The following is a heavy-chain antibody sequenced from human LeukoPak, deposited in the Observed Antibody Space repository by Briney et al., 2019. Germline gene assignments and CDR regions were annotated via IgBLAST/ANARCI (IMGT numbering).Heavy chain of an antibody. J-gene: IGHJ5*01. Sequence: ASVKVSCKASGYTFTSYDINWVRQATGQGLEWMGWMNPNSGNTGYAQKFQGRVTMTRNTSISTAYMELSSLRSEDTAVYYCARGPSDFWSGYYSRGWFDPWGKEPWSPSPQ. V-gene: IGHV1-8*01. CDR2: MNPNSGNT. D-gene: IGHD3-3*01. CDR3: ARGPSDFWSGYYSRGWFDP. CDR1: GYTFTSYD.